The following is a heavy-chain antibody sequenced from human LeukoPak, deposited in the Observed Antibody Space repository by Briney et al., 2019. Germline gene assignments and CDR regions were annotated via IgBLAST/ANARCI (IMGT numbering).Heavy chain of an antibody. Sequence: AVNVSFKASGGTFRHYAISWVRQATGQGLDWMGGIISIFGTANYAQKLQGRFTITTDESTNTAYMELSSLRSEDTAVYYCARVEGDVYNFSSWGQGTLVTVAS. CDR3: ARVEGDVYNFSS. V-gene: IGHV1-69*05. J-gene: IGHJ5*02. CDR2: IISIFGTA. CDR1: GGTFRHYA. D-gene: IGHD5-24*01.